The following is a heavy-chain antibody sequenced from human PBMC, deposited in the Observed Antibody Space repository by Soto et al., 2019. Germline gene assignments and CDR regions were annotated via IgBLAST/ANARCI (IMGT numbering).Heavy chain of an antibody. Sequence: ASETLSLTCTVSGGSISSSSYYWGWIRQPPGKGLEWIGSIYYSGSTYYNPSLKSRVTISLDTSKNQFSLKLSSVTAADTAVYFCARGNTHGYYYMDVWGRGTTVTVSS. CDR2: IYYSGST. CDR3: ARGNTHGYYYMDV. CDR1: GGSISSSSYY. V-gene: IGHV4-39*07. J-gene: IGHJ6*03. D-gene: IGHD3-22*01.